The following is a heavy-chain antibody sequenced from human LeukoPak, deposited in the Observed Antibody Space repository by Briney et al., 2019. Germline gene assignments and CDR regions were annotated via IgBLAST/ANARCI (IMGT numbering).Heavy chain of an antibody. V-gene: IGHV3-30*18. CDR2: ISYDGSNK. CDR1: GFTFSSYG. Sequence: PGGSLRLSCAASGFTFSSYGMHWVRQAPGKGLEWVAVISYDGSNKYYEDSVKGRFTISRDNSKNTLHLQMNSLRAEDTAVYYCAKDGSGSYYGSSDYWGQGTLVTVSS. D-gene: IGHD3-10*01. CDR3: AKDGSGSYYGSSDY. J-gene: IGHJ4*02.